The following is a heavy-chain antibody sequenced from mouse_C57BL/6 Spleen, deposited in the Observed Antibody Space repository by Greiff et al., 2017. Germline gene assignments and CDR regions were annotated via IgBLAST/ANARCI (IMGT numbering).Heavy chain of an antibody. D-gene: IGHD4-1*01. V-gene: IGHV2-2*01. J-gene: IGHJ3*01. CDR3: ANNPGTGPWFAY. CDR2: IWRGGST. Sequence: QVQLQQSGPGLVQPSQGLSITCTVSGFSLTSYGVHWVRQSPGKGLEWLGVIWRGGSTDYNAAFISRLSISKDNSKSQVFFKMNSLQADDTAIYYCANNPGTGPWFAYWGQGTLVTVSA. CDR1: GFSLTSYG.